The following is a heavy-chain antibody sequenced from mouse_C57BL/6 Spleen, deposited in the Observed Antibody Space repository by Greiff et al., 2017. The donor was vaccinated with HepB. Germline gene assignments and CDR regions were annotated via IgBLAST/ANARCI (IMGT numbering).Heavy chain of an antibody. Sequence: EVQLQESGPGLVKPSQSLSLTCSVTGYSITSGYYWNWIRQFPGNKLEWMGYISYDGSNNYNPSLKNRISITRDTSKNQFFLKLNSVTTEDTATYYCARDSTGTGAYWGQGTLVTVSA. J-gene: IGHJ3*01. CDR3: ARDSTGTGAY. CDR2: ISYDGSN. V-gene: IGHV3-6*01. CDR1: GYSITSGYY. D-gene: IGHD4-1*01.